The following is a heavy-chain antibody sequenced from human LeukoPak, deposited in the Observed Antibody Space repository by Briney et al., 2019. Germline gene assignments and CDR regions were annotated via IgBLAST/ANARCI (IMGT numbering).Heavy chain of an antibody. CDR3: VSDHTGHDDY. CDR2: INIEGSTT. V-gene: IGHV3-74*03. CDR1: GFTFSSYA. J-gene: IGHJ4*02. D-gene: IGHD1-1*01. Sequence: GGSLRLSCAASGFTFSSYAMSWVRQAPGKGLVWVSRINIEGSTTTYADSVKGRFTISRDNAKKTVSLQMNSLRAEDTAVYYCVSDHTGHDDYWGQGTLVTVSS.